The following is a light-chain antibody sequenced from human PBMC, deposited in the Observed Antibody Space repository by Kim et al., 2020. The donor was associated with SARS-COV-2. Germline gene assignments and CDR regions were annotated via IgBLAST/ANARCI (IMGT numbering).Light chain of an antibody. Sequence: EIVMTQSPATLSVSPGERATLSCRASQGVSSNLAWYQQKPGQAPRLLIYGASTRATGIPARFSGSGSGTEFTLTISSLQSEDFAVYYCQQYNTFGQGTKVDIK. CDR3: QQYNT. V-gene: IGKV3-15*01. CDR2: GAS. CDR1: QGVSSN. J-gene: IGKJ1*01.